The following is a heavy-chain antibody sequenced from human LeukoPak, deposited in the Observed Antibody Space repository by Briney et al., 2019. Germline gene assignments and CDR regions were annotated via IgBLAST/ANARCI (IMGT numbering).Heavy chain of an antibody. D-gene: IGHD3-16*01. CDR2: ISSSGGGT. CDR1: GFTFSGYA. Sequence: PGGSLRLSCAASGFTFSGYAMNWVRQAPGKGLEWVSAISSSGGGTYYADSVKGRFTISRDNSKNTLYLQMNSLRAEDTAVYYCAKAETVYGGAYFDYWGQGTLVTVSS. V-gene: IGHV3-23*01. J-gene: IGHJ4*02. CDR3: AKAETVYGGAYFDY.